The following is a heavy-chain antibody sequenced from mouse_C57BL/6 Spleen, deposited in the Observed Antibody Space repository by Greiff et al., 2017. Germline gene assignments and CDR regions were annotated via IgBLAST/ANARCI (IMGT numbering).Heavy chain of an antibody. CDR1: GYTFTSYW. D-gene: IGHD2-4*01. Sequence: VQLKQPGAELVKPGASVKMSCKASGYTFTSYWITWVKQRPGQGLEWIGDIYPGSGSTNYNEKFKSKATLTVDTSSSAAYMQLSSLPSEDSAVYYCARRAYEYDGAWFAYWGQGTLVTVSA. CDR3: ARRAYEYDGAWFAY. CDR2: IYPGSGST. J-gene: IGHJ3*01. V-gene: IGHV1-55*01.